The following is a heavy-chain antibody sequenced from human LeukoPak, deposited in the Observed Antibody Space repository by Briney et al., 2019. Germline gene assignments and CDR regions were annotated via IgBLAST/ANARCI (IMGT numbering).Heavy chain of an antibody. Sequence: GGSLRLSCVASGFTFNSHAMSWVRQAPGKGLEWVSGISASGADTYYAHSVKGRFTISRDNPKNMLYLQMNSLRADDTAAYYCARRQVGYTFGSPDCWGQGTLVTVSS. V-gene: IGHV3-23*01. CDR2: ISASGADT. D-gene: IGHD3-16*01. J-gene: IGHJ4*02. CDR3: ARRQVGYTFGSPDC. CDR1: GFTFNSHA.